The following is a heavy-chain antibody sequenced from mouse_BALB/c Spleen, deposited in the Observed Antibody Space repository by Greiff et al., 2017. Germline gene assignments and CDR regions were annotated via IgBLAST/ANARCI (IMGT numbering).Heavy chain of an antibody. CDR3: ARAYYYGSSYAMDY. CDR2: INPSSGYT. Sequence: QVQLQQPGAELVRPGASVKMSCKASGYTFTSYTMHWVKQRPGQGLEWIGYINPSSGYTNYNQKFKDKATLTADKSSSTAYMQLSSLTSEDSAVYYCARAYYYGSSYAMDYWGQGTSVTVSS. J-gene: IGHJ4*01. D-gene: IGHD1-1*01. V-gene: IGHV1S26*01. CDR1: GYTFTSYT.